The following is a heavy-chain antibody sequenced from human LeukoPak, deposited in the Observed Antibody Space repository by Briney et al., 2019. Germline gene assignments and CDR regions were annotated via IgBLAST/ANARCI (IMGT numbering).Heavy chain of an antibody. CDR3: ARAVVVITSFGAFDI. Sequence: GASVKVSCKASGYTFTGYYMHGVRQAPGQGLEWMGWINPNSGGTNYAQKFQGRVTMTRDTSISTAYMELSRLRSDDTAVYYCARAVVVITSFGAFDIWGQGTMVTVSS. V-gene: IGHV1-2*02. J-gene: IGHJ3*02. D-gene: IGHD3-22*01. CDR1: GYTFTGYY. CDR2: INPNSGGT.